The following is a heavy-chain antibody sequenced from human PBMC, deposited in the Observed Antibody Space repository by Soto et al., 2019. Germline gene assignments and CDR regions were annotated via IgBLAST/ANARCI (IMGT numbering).Heavy chain of an antibody. Sequence: QVQLVQSGAEVKKPGSSVKVSCKASGVTFSRQDMRWVRQAPGQGLEWMGVIIPIFGTPQYAEKFQDRVTITADESTSTAYMELSSLTSEDTAVYYCATNEGRDGYSFDYWGQGNLVTVSS. J-gene: IGHJ4*02. CDR3: ATNEGRDGYSFDY. D-gene: IGHD5-12*01. V-gene: IGHV1-69*01. CDR1: GVTFSRQD. CDR2: IIPIFGTP.